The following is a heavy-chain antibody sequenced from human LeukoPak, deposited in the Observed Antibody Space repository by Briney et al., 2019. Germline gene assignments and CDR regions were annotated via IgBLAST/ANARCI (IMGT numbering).Heavy chain of an antibody. Sequence: GGSLRLSRAASGFTFSSYAMHWVRQAPGKGLEWVAVISYDGSNKYYADSVKGRFTISRDNSKNTLYLQMNSLRAEDTAVYYCAKGGSSWYPLLGDYYYYMDVWGKGTTVTVSS. CDR2: ISYDGSNK. V-gene: IGHV3-30-3*01. J-gene: IGHJ6*03. CDR3: AKGGSSWYPLLGDYYYYMDV. CDR1: GFTFSSYA. D-gene: IGHD6-13*01.